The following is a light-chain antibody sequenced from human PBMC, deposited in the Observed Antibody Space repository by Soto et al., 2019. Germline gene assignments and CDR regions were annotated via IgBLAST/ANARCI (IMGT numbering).Light chain of an antibody. CDR3: HQYKTYWT. V-gene: IGKV1D-16*01. Sequence: DIQMTQSPSSVSASVGDRVTITCRASQDISNWLAWFQQKPGESPKLLIYAASSLQSGVPSRFSGSGSGTEFTLTISSLQPDDFATYYCHQYKTYWTFGHGTQVEMK. CDR2: AAS. CDR1: QDISNW. J-gene: IGKJ1*01.